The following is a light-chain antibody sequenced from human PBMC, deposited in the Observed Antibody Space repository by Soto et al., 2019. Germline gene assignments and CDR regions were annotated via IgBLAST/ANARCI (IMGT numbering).Light chain of an antibody. Sequence: DIQMTQSPSSLSSSVGDRVTITCQASQDISNYLNWYQQKPGKAPKLLISAASNLETGVPSRFSGSGSGTDFTFTISSLPPEDIATYYCQQYDNLRYTFGQGTKLEIK. V-gene: IGKV1-33*01. J-gene: IGKJ2*01. CDR1: QDISNY. CDR2: AAS. CDR3: QQYDNLRYT.